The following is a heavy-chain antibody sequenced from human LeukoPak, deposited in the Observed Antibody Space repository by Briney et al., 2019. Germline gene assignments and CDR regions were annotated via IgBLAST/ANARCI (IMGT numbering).Heavy chain of an antibody. D-gene: IGHD1-14*01. J-gene: IGHJ4*02. V-gene: IGHV5-51*01. CDR2: IYPGDSDT. CDR3: ARRFVLTHPFDY. CDR1: GYSFTSYW. Sequence: GESLKISCKGSGYSFTSYWIGWVRQMPGKGLEWMGIIYPGDSDTRYSPSFQGQVAISADKSINTAYLQWSSLKASDTAMYHCARRFVLTHPFDYWGQGTLVTVSS.